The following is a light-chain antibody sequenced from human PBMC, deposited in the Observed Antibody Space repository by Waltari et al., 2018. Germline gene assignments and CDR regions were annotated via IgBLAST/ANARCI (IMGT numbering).Light chain of an antibody. CDR2: GAS. CDR3: QQYGSSPYT. V-gene: IGKV3-20*01. Sequence: EIVLTQSPDTLSLSPGERATLSCRASQSVSSDSLAWYQQKHGQAPRLLIYGASSRATGIPDSFSGSGSGTDFTLTVSRLEPEDFAVYYCQQYGSSPYTFGQGTKVDIK. J-gene: IGKJ2*01. CDR1: QSVSSDS.